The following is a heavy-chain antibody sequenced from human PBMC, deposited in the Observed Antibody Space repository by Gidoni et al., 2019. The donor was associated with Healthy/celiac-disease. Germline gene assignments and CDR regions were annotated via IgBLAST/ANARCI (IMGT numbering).Heavy chain of an antibody. CDR3: ARRDGYIVYAFDI. Sequence: QLQLQESGPGLVKPSETLSLTCTVSGGSISSSSYYWGWIRQPPGKGLEWIGSIYYSGSTYYNPSLKSRVTISVDTSKNQFSLKLSSVTAADTAVYYCARRDGYIVYAFDIWGQGTMVTVSS. V-gene: IGHV4-39*01. D-gene: IGHD5-12*01. J-gene: IGHJ3*02. CDR2: IYYSGST. CDR1: GGSISSSSYY.